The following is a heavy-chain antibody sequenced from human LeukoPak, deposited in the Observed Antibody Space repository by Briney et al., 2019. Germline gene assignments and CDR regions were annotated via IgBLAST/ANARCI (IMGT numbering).Heavy chain of an antibody. J-gene: IGHJ6*03. D-gene: IGHD1-1*01. CDR2: IYYSGST. V-gene: IGHV4-59*08. CDR1: GGSISSYY. Sequence: PSGTLSLTCTVSGGSISSYYWSWLRQPPGKGLEWIGYIYYSGSTYYNPSLKSRVTISVDASKNQFSLKLSSVTAADTAVYYVARVVQVAATTWGYYYYYMDVWGKGTTVTVSS. CDR3: ARVVQVAATTWGYYYYYMDV.